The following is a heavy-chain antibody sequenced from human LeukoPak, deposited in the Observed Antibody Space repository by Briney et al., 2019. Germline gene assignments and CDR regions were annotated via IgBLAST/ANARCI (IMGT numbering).Heavy chain of an antibody. J-gene: IGHJ5*02. CDR1: GDSVSSSSAA. D-gene: IGHD3-9*01. V-gene: IGHV6-1*01. CDR3: ARVDDISNWFDP. Sequence: SQTLSLTCAISGDSVSSSSAAWSWIRQSPSRGLEWLGRTYYRSKWYNDYAVSVKSRITINPDTSKNQFSLKLSSVTAADTAVYYCARVDDISNWFDPWGQGALVTVPS. CDR2: TYYRSKWYN.